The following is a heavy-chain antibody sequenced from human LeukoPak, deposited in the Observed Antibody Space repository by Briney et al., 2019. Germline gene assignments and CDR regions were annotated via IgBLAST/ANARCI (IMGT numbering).Heavy chain of an antibody. J-gene: IGHJ4*02. CDR1: GFTLSDHY. CDR2: IRNKANSYAT. CDR3: ARSYCSSTNCYGLDYFDY. Sequence: GGSLRLSCATSGFTLSDHYIDWVRQAPGKGLEWVGRIRNKANSYATEYAESVKGRFTISRDHYQNSLYLQMNSLKAEDTAVYYCARSYCSSTNCYGLDYFDYWGQGTLVTVSS. D-gene: IGHD2-2*01. V-gene: IGHV3-72*01.